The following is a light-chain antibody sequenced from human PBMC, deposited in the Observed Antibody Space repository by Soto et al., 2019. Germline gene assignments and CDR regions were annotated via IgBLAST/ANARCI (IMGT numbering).Light chain of an antibody. CDR3: QQYNSYSPWT. V-gene: IGKV1-5*01. Sequence: DIQMTQSPSTLSASVGDRVTITCRASQSISSWLAWYQQKPGKAPKLLIYDASSLESGVPSRFSGSGSGTEFTLTISRLQPDDFATDYCQQYNSYSPWTFGQGTKVEIK. CDR2: DAS. CDR1: QSISSW. J-gene: IGKJ1*01.